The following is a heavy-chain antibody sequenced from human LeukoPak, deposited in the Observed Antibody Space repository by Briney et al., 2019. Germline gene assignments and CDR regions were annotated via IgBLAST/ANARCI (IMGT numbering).Heavy chain of an antibody. CDR3: ARNPLGVVIDDY. J-gene: IGHJ4*02. CDR1: GYTFTSYG. CDR2: ISAYNGNT. D-gene: IGHD3-3*01. Sequence: ASVKVSCKASGYTFTSYGISWVRQAPGQGLEWMGWISAYNGNTNYAQKLQGRVTMTTDTSTSTAYMELRSLRADDTAVYYCARNPLGVVIDDYWGQGTLVTVSS. V-gene: IGHV1-18*01.